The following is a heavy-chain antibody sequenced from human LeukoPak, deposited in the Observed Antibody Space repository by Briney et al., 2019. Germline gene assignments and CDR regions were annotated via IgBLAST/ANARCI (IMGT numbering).Heavy chain of an antibody. Sequence: GGALRVSCAASGFTFSRYGMHWVGQAPGKGREWVAVIWYDGSNKYYADSVKGRFTSSRDNSKNTLYLQMNSLRAEDTAVYYCAKGPGTTHYFDYWGQGTLVTVSS. CDR2: IWYDGSNK. J-gene: IGHJ4*02. CDR1: GFTFSRYG. V-gene: IGHV3-33*06. CDR3: AKGPGTTHYFDY. D-gene: IGHD1-7*01.